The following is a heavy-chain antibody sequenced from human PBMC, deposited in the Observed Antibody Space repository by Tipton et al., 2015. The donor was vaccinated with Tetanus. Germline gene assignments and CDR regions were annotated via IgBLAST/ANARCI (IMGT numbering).Heavy chain of an antibody. J-gene: IGHJ4*02. V-gene: IGHV4-59*08. CDR1: GDSVSRNY. Sequence: TLSLTCTVSGDSVSRNYWSWIRQSPRKGLEWIGYIYSGGTTKYNPSLRSRVSISADTSKNQFSLKLNYVTAADTGVYYCARAEWLTLFDYWSQGTLVTVSS. CDR3: ARAEWLTLFDY. D-gene: IGHD3-3*01. CDR2: IYSGGTT.